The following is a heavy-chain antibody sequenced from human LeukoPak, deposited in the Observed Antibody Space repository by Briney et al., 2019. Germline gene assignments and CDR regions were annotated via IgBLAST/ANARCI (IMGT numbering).Heavy chain of an antibody. CDR3: ARDFGGAVDS. D-gene: IGHD1-26*01. CDR2: IDPEGTIT. CDR1: GLTLNKYW. J-gene: IGHJ4*02. V-gene: IGHV3-74*01. Sequence: GGSLRLSCADSGLTLNKYWVHWVRQVPGKGLMWVSRIDPEGTITNYADSVKGRFTISRDNAKNMLYLQMNSLRVEDSAIYYCARDFGGAVDSWGQGTLVTVSS.